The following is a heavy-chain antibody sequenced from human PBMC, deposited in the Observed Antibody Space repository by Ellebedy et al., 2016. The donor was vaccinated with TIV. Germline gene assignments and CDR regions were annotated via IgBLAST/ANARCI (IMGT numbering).Heavy chain of an antibody. CDR1: GGSISSSNYY. V-gene: IGHV4-39*07. D-gene: IGHD1-7*01. Sequence: SETLSLXXSVSGGSISSSNYYWGWIRQPPGKGLTWIGCISYSVLTFYSLSLKSRVTIAMDTSKNQISLTLNSVTAADTAVYYCAKYAAGNYGDSWGQGTLLTVSS. J-gene: IGHJ5*01. CDR2: ISYSVLT. CDR3: AKYAAGNYGDS.